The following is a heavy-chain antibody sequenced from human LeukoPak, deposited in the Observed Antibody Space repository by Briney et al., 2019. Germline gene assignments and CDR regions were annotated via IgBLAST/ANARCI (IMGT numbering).Heavy chain of an antibody. CDR2: INTNTGNP. Sequence: ASVKVSCKASGYTFTSYAMNWVRQAPGQGLEWMGWINTNTGNPTYAQGFTGRFVFSLDTSVSTAYLQISSLKAEDTAVYYCARDTNWNYAMGYFDCWGQGTLVTVSS. CDR1: GYTFTSYA. CDR3: ARDTNWNYAMGYFDC. V-gene: IGHV7-4-1*02. J-gene: IGHJ4*02. D-gene: IGHD1-7*01.